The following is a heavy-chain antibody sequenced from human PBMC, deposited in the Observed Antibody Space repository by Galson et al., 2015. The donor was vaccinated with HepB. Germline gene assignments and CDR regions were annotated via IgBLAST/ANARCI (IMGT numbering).Heavy chain of an antibody. D-gene: IGHD3-10*01. CDR2: ISAYNGNT. CDR3: ARGWDYGSGTTLDYYYMDV. J-gene: IGHJ6*03. Sequence: SVKVSCKASGYTFTSYGISWVRQAPGQGLEWMGWISAYNGNTNYAQKLQGRVTMTTDTSTSTAYMELRSLRSDDTAVYYCARGWDYGSGTTLDYYYMDVWGKGTTVTVSS. V-gene: IGHV1-18*01. CDR1: GYTFTSYG.